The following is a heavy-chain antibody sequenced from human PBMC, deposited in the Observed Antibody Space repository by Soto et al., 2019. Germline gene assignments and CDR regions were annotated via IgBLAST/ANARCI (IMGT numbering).Heavy chain of an antibody. V-gene: IGHV1-8*01. CDR1: GYTFTSYD. CDR3: AVGELRLGELSHY. J-gene: IGHJ4*02. CDR2: MNPNSGNK. Sequence: ASVKGSCKASGYTFTSYDINWVRQATGQGLEWMGWMNPNSGNKGYAQKFQGRVTMTRNTSISTAYMDLSSLRSEDTTVYYCAVGELRLGELSHYWGQRTPVAVSS. D-gene: IGHD3-16*02.